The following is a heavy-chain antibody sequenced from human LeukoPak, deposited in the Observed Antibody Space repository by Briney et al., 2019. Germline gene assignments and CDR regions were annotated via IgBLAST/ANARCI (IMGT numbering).Heavy chain of an antibody. D-gene: IGHD3-16*01. CDR3: ARDQEFAGAFDI. CDR2: IYSVGST. V-gene: IGHV3-53*01. J-gene: IGHJ3*02. Sequence: GGSLRLSCAASGFTVSSNYMSWVRQAPGKGLEWVSVIYSVGSTYYADSVKGRFTISRDNSKNTLYLQMNSLRAEDTAVYYCARDQEFAGAFDIWGQGTMVTVSS. CDR1: GFTVSSNY.